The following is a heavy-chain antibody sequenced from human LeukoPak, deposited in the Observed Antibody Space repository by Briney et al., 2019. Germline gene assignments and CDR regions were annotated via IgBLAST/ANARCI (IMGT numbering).Heavy chain of an antibody. CDR1: GFPLSSYA. D-gene: IGHD2-2*02. V-gene: IGHV3-23*01. Sequence: GGSLRLSCAASGFPLSSYAMSWVRQGPGKGLEWVAATSSSDPGTYHADSVRGRFTISRDNSKNTLYLQMNRLRVEDAAVYYCARDGFCSSTSCYIDYWGQGTLVTVSS. J-gene: IGHJ4*02. CDR2: TSSSDPGT. CDR3: ARDGFCSSTSCYIDY.